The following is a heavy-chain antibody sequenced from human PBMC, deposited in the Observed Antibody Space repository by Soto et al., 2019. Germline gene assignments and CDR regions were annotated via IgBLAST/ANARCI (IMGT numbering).Heavy chain of an antibody. CDR2: ISWNSGSI. V-gene: IGHV3-9*01. Sequence: ESGGGLVQPGRSLRLSCAASGFTFDDYAMHWVRQAPGKGLEWVSGISWNSGSIGYADSVKGRFTISRDNAKNSLYLQMNSLRAEDTDLYYCAKLIWGSYWDAFDIWGQGTMVTVSS. CDR1: GFTFDDYA. CDR3: AKLIWGSYWDAFDI. J-gene: IGHJ3*02. D-gene: IGHD3-16*01.